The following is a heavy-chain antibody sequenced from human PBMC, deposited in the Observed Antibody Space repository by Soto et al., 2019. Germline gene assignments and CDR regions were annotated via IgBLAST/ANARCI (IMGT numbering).Heavy chain of an antibody. D-gene: IGHD3-10*01. CDR3: AKDLEGVVRGVIH. V-gene: IGHV3-30*18. Sequence: QVQLVESGGGVVQPGRSLRFSCAASGFTFSSYGMHWVRQAPGKGLEWVAVISYDGSNKYYADSVKGRFTISRDNSKNTLYLQMNSLRAEDTAVYYCAKDLEGVVRGVIHWGQGTLVTVSS. CDR2: ISYDGSNK. J-gene: IGHJ4*02. CDR1: GFTFSSYG.